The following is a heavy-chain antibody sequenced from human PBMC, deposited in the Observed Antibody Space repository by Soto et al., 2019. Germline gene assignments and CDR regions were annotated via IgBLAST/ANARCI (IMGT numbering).Heavy chain of an antibody. V-gene: IGHV3-23*01. CDR2: ISGSGGST. CDR3: AKDKEKWEDYYYYGMDV. CDR1: GFTFSSYA. D-gene: IGHD1-26*01. J-gene: IGHJ6*02. Sequence: QPGGSLRLSCAASGFTFSSYAMSWVRQAPGKXLEWVSAISGSGGSTYYADSVKGRFTISRDNSKNTLYLQMNSLRAEDTAVHYCAKDKEKWEDYYYYGMDVWGQGTTVTVSS.